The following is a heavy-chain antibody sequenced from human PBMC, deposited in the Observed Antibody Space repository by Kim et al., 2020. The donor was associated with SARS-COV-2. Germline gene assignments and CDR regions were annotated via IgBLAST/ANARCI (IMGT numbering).Heavy chain of an antibody. CDR3: ARDYIAAANY. D-gene: IGHD6-13*01. Sequence: GGSLRLSCAASGFTFSNYEMNWVRQAPGKGLEWVSYISSSASTIYYADSVKGRFTIYRDNAKNSLYLQMNSLRAEDTAVYYCARDYIAAANYWGQGTLVT. CDR2: ISSSASTI. CDR1: GFTFSNYE. J-gene: IGHJ4*02. V-gene: IGHV3-48*03.